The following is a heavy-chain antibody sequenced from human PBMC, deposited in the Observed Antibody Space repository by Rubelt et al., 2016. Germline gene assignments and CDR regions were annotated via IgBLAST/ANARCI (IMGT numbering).Heavy chain of an antibody. V-gene: IGHV4-34*01. J-gene: IGHJ6*02. Sequence: QVQLQQWGAGLLKPSETLSLTCAVYGGSFSGYYWSWIRQPPGKGLEWIGEINHSGSTNYNPSLKSRVTISVEASKNQLSLKLSAVTAADTAVYYCAGGRRGSSSWLGRDYYGMDVWSQGTTVTVSS. CDR3: AGGRRGSSSWLGRDYYGMDV. D-gene: IGHD6-13*01. CDR2: INHSGST. CDR1: GGSFSGYY.